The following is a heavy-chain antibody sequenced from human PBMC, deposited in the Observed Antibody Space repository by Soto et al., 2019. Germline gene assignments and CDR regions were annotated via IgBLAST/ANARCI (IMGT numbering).Heavy chain of an antibody. J-gene: IGHJ6*03. CDR1: GGSISGYY. D-gene: IGHD3-10*01. CDR2: INHSGST. V-gene: IGHV4-34*01. CDR3: ARGPFEKYYYGSGIYYEPNRGGYYYLDV. Sequence: SSETLSLTCAVDGGSISGYYWSWLRQPPGKGLEWIGEINHSGSTNYNPSLKSRVTISVDTSKNQFSLKLSSVTAADTAVYYCARGPFEKYYYGSGIYYEPNRGGYYYLDVWGKGTTVTVSS.